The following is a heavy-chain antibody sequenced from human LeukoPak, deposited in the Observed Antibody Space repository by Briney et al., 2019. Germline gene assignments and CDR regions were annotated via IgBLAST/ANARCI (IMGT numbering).Heavy chain of an antibody. CDR2: IKEDGSAQ. V-gene: IGHV3-7*01. CDR1: GFTFKSAW. J-gene: IGHJ4*02. CDR3: ARDFAYNTFDY. Sequence: GGSLRLSCAASGFTFKSAWMTWVRQAPGRGLELVANIKEDGSAQNYIDSVKGRFTISRDNTKNSLYLQLSSLRAEDTAVYYCARDFAYNTFDYWGQGTLVTVSS. D-gene: IGHD1-14*01.